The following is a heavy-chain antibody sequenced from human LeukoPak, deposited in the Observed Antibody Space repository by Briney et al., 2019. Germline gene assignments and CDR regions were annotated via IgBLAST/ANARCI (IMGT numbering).Heavy chain of an antibody. D-gene: IGHD3-3*01. V-gene: IGHV4-39*07. CDR1: GGSISSSSYY. J-gene: IGHJ4*02. CDR3: ARAEYYDFWSGSWGGYFFDY. Sequence: PSETLSLTCTVSGGSISSSSYYWGWIRQPPGKGLEWIGSIYYSGSTYYNPSLKSRVTISVVTSKNQFSLKLSSVTAADTAVYYCARAEYYDFWSGSWGGYFFDYWGQGTLVTVSS. CDR2: IYYSGST.